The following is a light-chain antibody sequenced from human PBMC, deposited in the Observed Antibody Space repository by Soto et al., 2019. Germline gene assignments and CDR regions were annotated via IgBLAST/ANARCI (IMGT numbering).Light chain of an antibody. CDR1: QDIRYD. J-gene: IGKJ1*01. V-gene: IGKV1-17*03. CDR3: QQYGSSSWT. Sequence: DVQMTQSPSAMSASVGDRVTITCRASQDIRYDLVWFQQKPGEVPKRLIYAASSLQSGVPSRFSGSGSGTDFTLTISRLEPEDFAVYYCQQYGSSSWTFGQGTKVDIK. CDR2: AAS.